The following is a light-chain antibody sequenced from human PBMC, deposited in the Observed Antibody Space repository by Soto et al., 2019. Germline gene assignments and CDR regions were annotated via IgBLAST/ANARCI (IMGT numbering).Light chain of an antibody. CDR2: AAS. CDR1: QGIGVY. J-gene: IGKJ4*01. CDR3: QKYNSAPLT. Sequence: DIQRTQSPSALSASLGDRVTITCRASQGIGVYLAWFQQKPGNVPKLLIYAASTLQSGVPSRFSGSGSGTDFTLTISSLQPEDVATYYCQKYNSAPLTFGGGTKVEIK. V-gene: IGKV1-27*01.